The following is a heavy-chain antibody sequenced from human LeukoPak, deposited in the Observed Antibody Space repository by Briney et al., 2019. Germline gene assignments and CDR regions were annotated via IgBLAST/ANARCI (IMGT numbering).Heavy chain of an antibody. CDR1: GGSISSGSYD. Sequence: SETLSPTCTVHGGSISSGSYDSGWIRQPAGNGLEWIGRIYTSGSTNYNPSLKSRVTITVDTSKNQFSLKLSSVTAADAAVYYCARDLVNYDSSGYYYGGPFDYWSQGTLVTVSS. CDR2: IYTSGST. J-gene: IGHJ4*02. D-gene: IGHD3-22*01. CDR3: ARDLVNYDSSGYYYGGPFDY. V-gene: IGHV4-61*02.